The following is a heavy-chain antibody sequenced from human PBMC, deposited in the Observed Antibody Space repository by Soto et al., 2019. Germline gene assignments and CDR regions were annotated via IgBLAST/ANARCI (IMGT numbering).Heavy chain of an antibody. CDR3: AGGRALDY. Sequence: EVQLEESGGGLVQPGGSLRLSCAASGFTFRSYWMTWLRQAPGKGLEWVANINQDGGVQFYADSVKGRFTISRDNAKNSVYLQMNSLRVEDTAVFYCAGGRALDYWGQGTLVTVSS. D-gene: IGHD1-26*01. CDR2: INQDGGVQ. J-gene: IGHJ4*02. V-gene: IGHV3-7*01. CDR1: GFTFRSYW.